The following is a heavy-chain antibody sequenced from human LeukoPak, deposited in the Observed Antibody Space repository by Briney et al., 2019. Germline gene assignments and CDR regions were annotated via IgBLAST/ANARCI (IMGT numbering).Heavy chain of an antibody. D-gene: IGHD2-15*01. Sequence: GGSLRLSCSASGFPFSSYAMHWVRQAPGKGLVYVSAISDSGGSTYYADSVKGRFTISRDNSKNTLYLRMSSLRAEDTAVYFCVRGYSFGPYGMDVWGQGTTVTVSS. J-gene: IGHJ6*02. CDR1: GFPFSSYA. CDR3: VRGYSFGPYGMDV. CDR2: ISDSGGST. V-gene: IGHV3-64D*09.